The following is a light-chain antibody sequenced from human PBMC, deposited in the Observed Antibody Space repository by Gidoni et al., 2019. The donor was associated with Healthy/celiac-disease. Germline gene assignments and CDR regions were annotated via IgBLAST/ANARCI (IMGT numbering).Light chain of an antibody. CDR2: EVS. CDR1: SSDVGGYNY. CDR3: SSYTSSSTPQVV. J-gene: IGLJ2*01. V-gene: IGLV2-14*01. Sequence: QSALTQPASVSGSPGQSITISCTGTSSDVGGYNYVPWYQQHPGKAPKLMIYEVSNRPSGVSNRFSGSKSGNTASLTISGLQAEDEADYYCSSYTSSSTPQVVFGGGTKLTVL.